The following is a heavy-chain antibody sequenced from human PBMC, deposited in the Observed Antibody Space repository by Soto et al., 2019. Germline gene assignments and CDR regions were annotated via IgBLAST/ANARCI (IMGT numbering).Heavy chain of an antibody. CDR1: GYSISSSNW. J-gene: IGHJ4*02. CDR3: AIYGGNSVYFDY. CDR2: IYYSGST. Sequence: SETLSLTCAVSGYSISSSNWWCWIRQPPGKGLEWIGYIYYSGSTYYNPSLKSRVTISVDTSKNQFSLKLSSVTAADTAVYYCAIYGGNSVYFDYWGQGTLVTVSS. D-gene: IGHD4-17*01. V-gene: IGHV4-28*01.